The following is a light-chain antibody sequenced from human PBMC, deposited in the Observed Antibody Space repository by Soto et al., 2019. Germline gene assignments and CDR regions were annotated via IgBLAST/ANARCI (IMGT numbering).Light chain of an antibody. J-gene: IGKJ1*01. V-gene: IGKV3D-15*01. CDR1: KKVSYF. CDR3: QQYQDWPHT. Sequence: EILLAQSPATLSFSPGAAAPLSCRASKKVSYFLSWHQQQPGQAPRLLIYDTSKWASGSPARFSGRGSGTESTHTSSSVQAEDFAVYYCQQYQDWPHTFGQGTRVDIK. CDR2: DTS.